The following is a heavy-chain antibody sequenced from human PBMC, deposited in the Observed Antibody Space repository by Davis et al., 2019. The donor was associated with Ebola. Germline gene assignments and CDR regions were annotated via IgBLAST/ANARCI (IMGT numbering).Heavy chain of an antibody. J-gene: IGHJ4*02. CDR2: TYYTSELIN. V-gene: IGHV6-1*01. D-gene: IGHD6-19*01. CDR1: GDSVSSGG. Sequence: HSQTLSLTCAVSGDSVSSGGWNWIRQSPSRGLEWLGRTYYTSELINHYADSVKSRISINPDTSKNQFSLHLNSVTPEDTAVYFCARGWSRTGFDYWGQGTLVTVSS. CDR3: ARGWSRTGFDY.